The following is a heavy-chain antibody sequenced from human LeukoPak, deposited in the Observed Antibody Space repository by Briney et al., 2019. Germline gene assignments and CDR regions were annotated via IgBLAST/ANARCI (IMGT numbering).Heavy chain of an antibody. CDR1: GFTFSSYE. J-gene: IGHJ4*02. CDR2: ISSSGSTI. D-gene: IGHD5-18*01. Sequence: PGGSLRLSCAASGFTFSSYEMNWVRQAPGKGLEWVTYISSSGSTIYYADYVKGRFTVSRDNAKNSLCLQMNNLRAEDTALYYCGRDRVGGRGYSLDYLGQGTLVTVSS. V-gene: IGHV3-48*03. CDR3: GRDRVGGRGYSLDY.